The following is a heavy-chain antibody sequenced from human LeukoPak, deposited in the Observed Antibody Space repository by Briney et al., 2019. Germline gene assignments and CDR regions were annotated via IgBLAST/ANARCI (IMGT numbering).Heavy chain of an antibody. V-gene: IGHV4-39*07. Sequence: PSETLSLTCTVSGAPIPYSGPYYWSWIRQPAGKRLEYIGSVYSSGKTYYNPSLQTRVTVSLDRSRNQFSLNLYSSTAADTAVYYCARGISTTLSHSRLDPWGQGTLVTVSS. J-gene: IGHJ5*02. CDR3: ARGISTTLSHSRLDP. CDR1: GAPIPYSGPYY. CDR2: VYSSGKT. D-gene: IGHD1-1*01.